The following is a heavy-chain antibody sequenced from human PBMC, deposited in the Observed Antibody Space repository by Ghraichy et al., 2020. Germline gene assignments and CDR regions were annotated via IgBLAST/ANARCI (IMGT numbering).Heavy chain of an antibody. V-gene: IGHV3-33*08. Sequence: GGSLRLSCAASGFTFSSYGMHWVRQAPGKGLEWVAVIWYDGSNKYYADSVKGRFTISRDNSKNTLYLQMNSLRAEDTAVYYCARDLVPAAMPTYYYYGMDVWGQGTTVTVSS. CDR3: ARDLVPAAMPTYYYYGMDV. CDR1: GFTFSSYG. D-gene: IGHD2-2*01. CDR2: IWYDGSNK. J-gene: IGHJ6*02.